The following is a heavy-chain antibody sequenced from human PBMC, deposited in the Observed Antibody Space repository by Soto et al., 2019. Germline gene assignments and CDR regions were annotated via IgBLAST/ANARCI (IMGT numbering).Heavy chain of an antibody. CDR1: GGSISSGDYY. CDR3: ASLFQETSTTYYYYGMDV. J-gene: IGHJ6*02. D-gene: IGHD1-7*01. V-gene: IGHV4-30-4*01. Sequence: QVQLQESGPGLVKPSQTLSLTCTVSGGSISSGDYYWSWIRQPPGKGLEWIGYIYYSGSTYYNPSLKSRVTISVDTSKNQFSLKLSSVTAADTAVYYCASLFQETSTTYYYYGMDVWGQGTTVTVSS. CDR2: IYYSGST.